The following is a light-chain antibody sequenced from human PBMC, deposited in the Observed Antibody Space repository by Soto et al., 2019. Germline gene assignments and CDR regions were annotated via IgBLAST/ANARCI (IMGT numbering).Light chain of an antibody. CDR3: QQYGSSPPT. V-gene: IGKV3-20*01. J-gene: IGKJ1*01. CDR1: QSISSCF. Sequence: EIALTQSPAILSLNPGDRASISCVASQSISSCFLAWYQQKPGQGPRLLIYGASSRATGTPDRFSGSGSGTDFTLTINRLEPEDFALYYCQQYGSSPPTFGQGTKVDI. CDR2: GAS.